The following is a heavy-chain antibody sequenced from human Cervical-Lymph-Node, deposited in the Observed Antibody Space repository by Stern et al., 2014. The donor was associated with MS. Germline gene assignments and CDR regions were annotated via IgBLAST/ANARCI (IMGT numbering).Heavy chain of an antibody. CDR2: MDPKSGHT. CDR3: ARGRAVGLVVGAAIDWFDP. CDR1: GYTFSRND. Sequence: QVQLVQSGAEVKKSGASVKVSCKASGYTFSRNDINWVRQATGQGLEWMGWMDPKSGHTVYAQKCQGRVTMTRNTSISTDYMEMNSLTSEDTAVYYCARGRAVGLVVGAAIDWFDPWGQGTLVTVSA. J-gene: IGHJ5*02. V-gene: IGHV1-8*01. D-gene: IGHD2-2*01.